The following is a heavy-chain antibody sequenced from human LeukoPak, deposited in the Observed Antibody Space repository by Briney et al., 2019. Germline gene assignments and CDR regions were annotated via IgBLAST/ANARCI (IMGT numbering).Heavy chain of an antibody. J-gene: IGHJ4*02. D-gene: IGHD3-10*01. CDR1: GGSFSGYY. Sequence: SETLSLTCAVYGGSFSGYYWSWIRQPPGKGLEWIGEINHSGSTNYNPSLKSRVTISVDTSKNQFSLKLSSVTAGDTAVYYCARGNNYYGSGSYLMRFDYWGQGTLVSVSS. CDR3: ARGNNYYGSGSYLMRFDY. V-gene: IGHV4-34*01. CDR2: INHSGST.